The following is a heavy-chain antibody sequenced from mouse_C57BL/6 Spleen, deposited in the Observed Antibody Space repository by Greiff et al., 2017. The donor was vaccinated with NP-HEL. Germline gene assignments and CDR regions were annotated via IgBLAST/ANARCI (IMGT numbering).Heavy chain of an antibody. J-gene: IGHJ4*01. CDR3: ARDGYDRSSYAMDY. Sequence: QVQLQQSGAELVKPGASVKISCKASGYAFSSYWMNWVKQRPGKGLEWIGQIYPGDGDTNYNGKFKGKATLTADKSSSTAYMQLSSLTSEDSAVYFCARDGYDRSSYAMDYWGQGTSVTVSS. V-gene: IGHV1-80*01. CDR2: IYPGDGDT. CDR1: GYAFSSYW. D-gene: IGHD2-2*01.